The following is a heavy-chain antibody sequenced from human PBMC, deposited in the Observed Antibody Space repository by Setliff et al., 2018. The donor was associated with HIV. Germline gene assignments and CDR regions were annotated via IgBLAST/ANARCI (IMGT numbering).Heavy chain of an antibody. J-gene: IGHJ3*02. CDR3: ATAPGYCSSTSCQGAFDI. D-gene: IGHD2-2*01. Sequence: GASVKVSCKASGYSFTDYYIHWVRQAPGKGLEWMGRVDPEDGETIYAEKFQGRVTITADTSTDTAYMELSSLRSEDTAVYYCATAPGYCSSTSCQGAFDIWGQGTMVTVSS. V-gene: IGHV1-69-2*01. CDR2: VDPEDGET. CDR1: GYSFTDYY.